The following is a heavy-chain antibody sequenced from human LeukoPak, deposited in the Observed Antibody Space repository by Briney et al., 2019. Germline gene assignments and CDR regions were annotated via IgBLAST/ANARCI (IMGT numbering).Heavy chain of an antibody. J-gene: IGHJ4*02. CDR3: ARDLRPSTYCGGDCYPN. V-gene: IGHV3-23*01. D-gene: IGHD2-21*02. CDR1: GFTFSNYA. Sequence: PGGSLRLSCAASGFTFSNYAMSWVRPAPGKGLEWVSLINCNSGSTYYAGSVKGRFTISRDNTKNTLYLQINSLRDEDTALYYCARDLRPSTYCGGDCYPNWGQGTPVTVSS. CDR2: INCNSGST.